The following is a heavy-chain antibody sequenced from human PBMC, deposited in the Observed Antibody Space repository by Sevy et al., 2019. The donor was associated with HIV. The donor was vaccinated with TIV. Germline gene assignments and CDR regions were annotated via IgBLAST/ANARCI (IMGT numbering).Heavy chain of an antibody. J-gene: IGHJ4*02. Sequence: TLSLTCSVSGASISSSGYYWGWIRQPPGKGLEWIASIRYSGSTFYNPSLRSRVTISADTSKNQFSLKLNSVTAADTARYYCAGPTLTYSSGWSYYDYWGQGTVVTVSS. CDR1: GASISSSGYY. CDR2: IRYSGST. CDR3: AGPTLTYSSGWSYYDY. D-gene: IGHD6-19*01. V-gene: IGHV4-39*01.